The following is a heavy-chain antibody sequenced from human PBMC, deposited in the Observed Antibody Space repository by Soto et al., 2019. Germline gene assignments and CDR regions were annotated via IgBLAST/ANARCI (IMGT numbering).Heavy chain of an antibody. CDR2: INPASGST. D-gene: IGHD6-13*01. V-gene: IGHV1-46*02. CDR1: GYTVNQYY. J-gene: IGHJ4*02. Sequence: QVQLVQSGTEVKEPWASVKVSCRTSGYTVNQYYIHWVRQAPGQGLERLGIINPASGSTNYSHEFQGSVTLTMDTSTTTVYMELSGLTAEDTAIFYCASDLAAGDHWSQGTLVTVSS. CDR3: ASDLAAGDH.